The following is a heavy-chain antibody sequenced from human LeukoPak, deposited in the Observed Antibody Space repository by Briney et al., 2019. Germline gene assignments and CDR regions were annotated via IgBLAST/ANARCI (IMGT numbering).Heavy chain of an antibody. J-gene: IGHJ4*02. CDR1: GGSVSSGSYY. Sequence: SETLSLTCTVSGGSVSSGSYYWSWMRQPPGKGREWIGYFYYSGSTNYNPSLKSRVTISVDTSKNQISLKLTSVTAADTAVYYCARVGVGHQREEDYWGQGTLVTVSS. CDR2: FYYSGST. CDR3: ARVGVGHQREEDY. D-gene: IGHD3-10*01. V-gene: IGHV4-61*01.